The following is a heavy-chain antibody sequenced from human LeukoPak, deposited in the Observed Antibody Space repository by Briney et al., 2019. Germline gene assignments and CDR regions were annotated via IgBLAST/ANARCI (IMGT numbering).Heavy chain of an antibody. CDR1: GFRFSGFW. CDR2: INQETSEK. D-gene: IGHD2-15*01. V-gene: IGHV3-7*01. Sequence: GGSLRLSCEASGFRFSGFWMSWVRQAPGKGPEWVANINQETSEKYYVDSVRGRSTISRDNAKNSLSLQMNSLRVEDTAVYYCAREVDRSFGYWGQGIMVTVSS. J-gene: IGHJ4*02. CDR3: AREVDRSFGY.